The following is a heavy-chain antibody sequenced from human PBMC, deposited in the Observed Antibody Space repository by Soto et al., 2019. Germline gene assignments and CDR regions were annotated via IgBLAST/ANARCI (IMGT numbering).Heavy chain of an antibody. CDR3: ARDQNGSGNYYTRYFDY. V-gene: IGHV4-4*02. J-gene: IGHJ4*02. Sequence: PRETLSLTCAVSGGSINSRYWWSWVRQSPGKGLEWIGEIYHSGSTNYNPSLNSRVTISVDKSKNQFSLNLSSVTAADTAVYYCARDQNGSGNYYTRYFDYWGRGTLVT. CDR1: GGSINSRYW. D-gene: IGHD3-10*01. CDR2: IYHSGST.